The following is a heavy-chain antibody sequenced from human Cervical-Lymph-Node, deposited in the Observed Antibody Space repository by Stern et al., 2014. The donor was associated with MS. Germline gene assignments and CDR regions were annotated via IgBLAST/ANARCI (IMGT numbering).Heavy chain of an antibody. CDR1: GFKFDDYA. CDR2: ISWNSGTI. Sequence: EVQLVESGGGLVQPGRSLRLSCAASGFKFDDYAMHWVRQAPGKGLEGVSGISWNSGTIGYADSVKGRFTISRDNAENSLYLQMNSLRAEDTALYYCAVGTVTRRYYYYYGMDVWGQGTTVTVSS. CDR3: AVGTVTRRYYYYYGMDV. D-gene: IGHD4-17*01. V-gene: IGHV3-9*01. J-gene: IGHJ6*02.